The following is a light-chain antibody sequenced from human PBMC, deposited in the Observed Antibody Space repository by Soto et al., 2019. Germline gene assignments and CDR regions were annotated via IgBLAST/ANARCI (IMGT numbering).Light chain of an antibody. CDR3: QQYNNWPTPYT. V-gene: IGKV3-15*01. Sequence: EIVMTQSPATLSVSPGERATLSCRASQSVSSNLAWYQQKPGQAPRLLIYGASTRATGIPARFSGSGSGTELTLTITSLQSQDVDVYYYQQYNNWPTPYTFGQGTKLEIK. J-gene: IGKJ2*01. CDR2: GAS. CDR1: QSVSSN.